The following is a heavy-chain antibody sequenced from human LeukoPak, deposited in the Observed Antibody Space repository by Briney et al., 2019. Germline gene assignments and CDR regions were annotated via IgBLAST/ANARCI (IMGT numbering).Heavy chain of an antibody. V-gene: IGHV3-9*01. J-gene: IGHJ4*02. Sequence: GGSLRLSCAASGFTFDDYAMPWVRQAPGKGLEWVSGISWNSGSIGYADSVKGRFTISRDNAKNSLYLQMNSLRAEDTALYYCAKALSVGSGWYFDYWGQGTLVTVSS. CDR1: GFTFDDYA. CDR2: ISWNSGSI. CDR3: AKALSVGSGWYFDY. D-gene: IGHD6-19*01.